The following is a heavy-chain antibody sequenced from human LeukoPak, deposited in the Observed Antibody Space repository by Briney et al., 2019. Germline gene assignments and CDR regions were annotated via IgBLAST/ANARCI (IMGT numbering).Heavy chain of an antibody. CDR1: VFSINTGGYS. CDR2: IYHRGST. J-gene: IGHJ4*02. Sequence: PSETLSLTCTVSVFSINTGGYSWNWIRQPPGQGLEWIGSIYHRGSTSYTPSLASRVTISLDTSENQFSLKLSSVAAADTAVYYCARDRGSGYFDYWGQGALVTVSS. V-gene: IGHV4-30-2*01. D-gene: IGHD3-10*01. CDR3: ARDRGSGYFDY.